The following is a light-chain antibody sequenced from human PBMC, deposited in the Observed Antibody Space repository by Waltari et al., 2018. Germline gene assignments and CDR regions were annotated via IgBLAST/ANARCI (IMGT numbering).Light chain of an antibody. CDR1: QDISNY. Sequence: DIQMTQSPSSLSASVGDRVTITCQASQDISNYLLWYQQEPGKAPRVLIYDASTLERGVPSRFSGSGSGTDFTFTIAALKPEDFATYFCQHYDNFPFTFGPGTTVDVK. J-gene: IGKJ3*01. CDR2: DAS. CDR3: QHYDNFPFT. V-gene: IGKV1-33*01.